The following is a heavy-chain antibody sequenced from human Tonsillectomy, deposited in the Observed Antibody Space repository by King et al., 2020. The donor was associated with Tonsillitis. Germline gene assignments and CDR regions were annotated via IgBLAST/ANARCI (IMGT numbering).Heavy chain of an antibody. CDR3: AKADLYYDVSSAYYYSDYYYYAMDV. V-gene: IGHV3-23*04. D-gene: IGHD3-22*01. CDR1: RFTFSNYG. Sequence: VQLVESGGGLVQPGGSLRLSCAASRFTFSNYGMSWVRQAPGKGLESVSTISGRDGSTYYADSVKGRFTISRDNSKNTLYLQMNNLRAEDTAVHYCAKADLYYDVSSAYYYSDYYYYAMDVWGQGTTVTVSS. J-gene: IGHJ6*02. CDR2: ISGRDGST.